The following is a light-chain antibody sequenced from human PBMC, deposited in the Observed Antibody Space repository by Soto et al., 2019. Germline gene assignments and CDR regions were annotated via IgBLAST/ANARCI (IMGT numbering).Light chain of an antibody. CDR3: GTWDSSLSAVV. J-gene: IGLJ2*01. CDR2: DNN. V-gene: IGLV1-51*01. CDR1: SSNIGNNY. Sequence: QSVLTQPPSVSAAPGPKVTISCSGSSSNIGNNYVSWYQQLPGTAPKLLIHDNNQRPSGISDRFSGSKSGTSATLGITGLQTGDEADYYCGTWDSSLSAVVFGGGTKLTVL.